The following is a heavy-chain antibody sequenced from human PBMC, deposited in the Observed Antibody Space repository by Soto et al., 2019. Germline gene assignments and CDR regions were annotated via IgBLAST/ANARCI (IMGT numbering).Heavy chain of an antibody. Sequence: QVQLQQWGAGLLKPSETLSLTCAVYGGSFSGYYWSWIRQPPGKGLEWIGEIKHSGSTNYNPSLTRRVTIAVDTSTNQCDLKLSSVTVEDTAVYYGARVGGLVVVVAATRCRGYFQHWGQGTLVTVSS. CDR3: ARVGGLVVVVAATRCRGYFQH. CDR2: IKHSGST. D-gene: IGHD2-15*01. CDR1: GGSFSGYY. J-gene: IGHJ1*01. V-gene: IGHV4-34*01.